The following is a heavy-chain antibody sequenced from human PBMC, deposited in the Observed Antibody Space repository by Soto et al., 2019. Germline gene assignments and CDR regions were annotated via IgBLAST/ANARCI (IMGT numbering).Heavy chain of an antibody. D-gene: IGHD6-19*01. Sequence: QVQLVQSGADVRKPGSSVKVSCKASGGTFRTHGISWVRQAPGQGLEWMGGIIPMFGSANYAQKFQGRVTITADESTRTAYMELRSLRYADTAVYYCAGYSSGWYNLDDWGQGTLVTVSS. CDR1: GGTFRTHG. CDR2: IIPMFGSA. V-gene: IGHV1-69*01. CDR3: AGYSSGWYNLDD. J-gene: IGHJ4*02.